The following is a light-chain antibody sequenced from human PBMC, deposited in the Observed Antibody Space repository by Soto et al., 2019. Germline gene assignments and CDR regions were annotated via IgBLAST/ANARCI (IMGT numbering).Light chain of an antibody. CDR2: YAS. CDR1: QSVSRS. Sequence: EIVLTQSPATLSLSPGERATLSCRASQSVSRSLAWYQQKPGQAPRLLIYYASNRATGIPDRFSGSGSGTDFTLTISSLEAEDFAVYYCQQRSNWPLFTFGPGTKVDIK. J-gene: IGKJ3*01. V-gene: IGKV3-11*01. CDR3: QQRSNWPLFT.